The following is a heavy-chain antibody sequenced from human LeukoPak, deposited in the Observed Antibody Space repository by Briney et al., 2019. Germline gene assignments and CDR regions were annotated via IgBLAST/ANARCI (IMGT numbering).Heavy chain of an antibody. V-gene: IGHV3-21*01. CDR2: ISSSSSYI. J-gene: IGHJ6*02. CDR1: GFTFSSYS. D-gene: IGHD2-21*02. CDR3: ARAVVVTAIGAAGYYYGMDV. Sequence: PGGSLRLSCAASGFTFSSYSMNWVRQAPGKGLEWVSSISSSSSYIYYADPVKGRFTISRDNAKNSLYLQMNSLRAEDTAVYYCARAVVVTAIGAAGYYYGMDVWGQGPTVTVSS.